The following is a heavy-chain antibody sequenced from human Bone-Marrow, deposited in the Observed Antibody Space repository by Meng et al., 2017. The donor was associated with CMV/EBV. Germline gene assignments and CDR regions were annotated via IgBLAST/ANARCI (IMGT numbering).Heavy chain of an antibody. CDR3: ARAGVWLPNQ. V-gene: IGHV4-34*01. J-gene: IGHJ4*02. Sequence: SETLSLTCAVYGGSLRDSFWTWIRQTPGKGLEWIGEIDHNENTNYNPSLGGRATMSVDTSKNQFSLKVRSVTAADTAVYYCARAGVWLPNQWSQGTPVTVYS. CDR1: GGSLRDSF. D-gene: IGHD5-24*01. CDR2: IDHNENT.